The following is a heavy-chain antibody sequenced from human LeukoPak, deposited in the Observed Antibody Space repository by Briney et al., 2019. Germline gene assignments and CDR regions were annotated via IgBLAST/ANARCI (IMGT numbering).Heavy chain of an antibody. J-gene: IGHJ4*02. CDR3: ARIPYDSSGYYYAHGDY. Sequence: GAXVKVSCKASGYTFTSYGISWVRQAPGQGLEWMGWISAYNGNTNYAQKLQGRVTMTTDTSTRTAYMEMRSLRSDDTAVYYCARIPYDSSGYYYAHGDYWGQGTLVTVSS. CDR1: GYTFTSYG. D-gene: IGHD3-22*01. V-gene: IGHV1-18*01. CDR2: ISAYNGNT.